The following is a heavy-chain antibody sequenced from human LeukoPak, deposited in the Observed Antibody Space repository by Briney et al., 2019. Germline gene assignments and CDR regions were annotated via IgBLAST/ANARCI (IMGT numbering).Heavy chain of an antibody. Sequence: SETLSLTCAVYGGSFSGYYWSWIRQPPGKGLEWIGEINHSGSTNYNPSLKSRVTISVDTSKNQLSLKLSSVTAADTAVYYCAKYRDYEFDYWGQGTLVTVSS. CDR2: INHSGST. CDR3: AKYRDYEFDY. J-gene: IGHJ4*02. D-gene: IGHD5-12*01. CDR1: GGSFSGYY. V-gene: IGHV4-34*01.